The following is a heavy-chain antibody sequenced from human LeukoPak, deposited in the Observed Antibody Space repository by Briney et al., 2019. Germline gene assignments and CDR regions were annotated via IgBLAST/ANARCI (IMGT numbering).Heavy chain of an antibody. V-gene: IGHV5-51*01. J-gene: IGHJ4*02. CDR2: IYPGDSDT. Sequence: GESLKISCKGSGYSFTGYWIGWVRQMPGKGLEWMGIIYPGDSDTRYSPSFQGQVTISADKSSSTAYLQWSSLKASDTAMYYCARSLYCGGDCYSYYFDYWGQGTLVTVSS. CDR1: GYSFTGYW. D-gene: IGHD2-21*02. CDR3: ARSLYCGGDCYSYYFDY.